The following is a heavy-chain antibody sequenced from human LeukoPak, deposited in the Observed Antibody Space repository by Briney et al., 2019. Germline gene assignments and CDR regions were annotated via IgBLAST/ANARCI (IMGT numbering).Heavy chain of an antibody. CDR1: GFSFSSYV. Sequence: PGGSLRLSCAASGFSFSSYVMSWVRQAPGEGLEWVSTISDSGVGTHYADSVKGRFTISRDNSKNTLFLQMNSLRAGDTAVYYCAKGDRNSGWHLWGQGTLVSVSS. CDR2: ISDSGVGT. CDR3: AKGDRNSGWHL. V-gene: IGHV3-23*01. J-gene: IGHJ4*02. D-gene: IGHD6-19*01.